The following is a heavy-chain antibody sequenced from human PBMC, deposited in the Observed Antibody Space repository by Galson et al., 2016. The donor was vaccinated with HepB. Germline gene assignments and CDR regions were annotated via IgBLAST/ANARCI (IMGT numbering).Heavy chain of an antibody. D-gene: IGHD3-3*01. V-gene: IGHV1-8*01. CDR3: ARARRITIFGVVFMTWFDP. Sequence: SCKASGYTFTSYDINWVRQATGQGLEWMGWMYPNSGNTGYAQKFQGRVTMTRNTSISTAYMELSSLRTEDTAVYYYARARRITIFGVVFMTWFDPWGQGTLVTVSS. CDR1: GYTFTSYD. J-gene: IGHJ5*02. CDR2: MYPNSGNT.